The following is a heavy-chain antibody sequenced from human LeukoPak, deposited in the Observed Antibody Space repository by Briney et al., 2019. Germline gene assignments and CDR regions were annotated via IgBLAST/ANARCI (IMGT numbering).Heavy chain of an antibody. CDR2: ISWNSGSI. D-gene: IGHD2-2*01. V-gene: IGHV3-9*01. CDR1: GFTFDDYA. CDR3: ARECSSTSCPVLD. J-gene: IGHJ4*02. Sequence: GGSLRLSCAASGFTFDDYAMHWVRQAPGKGLEWVSGISWNSGSIGYADSVKGRFTISRDNAKNSLYLQMNSLRAEDTAVYYCARECSSTSCPVLDWGQGTLVTVSS.